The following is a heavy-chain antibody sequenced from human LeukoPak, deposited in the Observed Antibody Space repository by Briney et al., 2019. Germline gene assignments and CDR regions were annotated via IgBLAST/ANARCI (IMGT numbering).Heavy chain of an antibody. D-gene: IGHD1-26*01. CDR1: GYTFTSNY. V-gene: IGHV1-46*01. J-gene: IGHJ6*03. CDR3: AKDRSYYLWNDFYYMDV. CDR2: VSPSGGST. Sequence: ASVRVSCKAFGYTFTSNYMHWVRQAPGQGPEWMGVVSPSGGSTTYAQKFQGRVTLTRDMSTSTDYLELSSLRSEDTAVYYCAKDRSYYLWNDFYYMDVWGNGTTVTVSS.